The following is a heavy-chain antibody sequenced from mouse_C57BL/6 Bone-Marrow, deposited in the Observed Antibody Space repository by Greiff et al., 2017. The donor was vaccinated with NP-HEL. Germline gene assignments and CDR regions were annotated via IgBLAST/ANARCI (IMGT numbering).Heavy chain of an antibody. CDR1: GFNIKDDY. J-gene: IGHJ1*03. D-gene: IGHD2-4*01. V-gene: IGHV14-4*01. Sequence: EVQLQQSGAELVRPGASVKLSCTASGFNIKDDYMHWVKQRPEQGLEWIGWIDPENGDTEYASKFQGKATITAGTSSNTAYLQLSSLTSEDTAVYYCTTHYDYDGLWYFDVWGTGTTVTVSS. CDR2: IDPENGDT. CDR3: TTHYDYDGLWYFDV.